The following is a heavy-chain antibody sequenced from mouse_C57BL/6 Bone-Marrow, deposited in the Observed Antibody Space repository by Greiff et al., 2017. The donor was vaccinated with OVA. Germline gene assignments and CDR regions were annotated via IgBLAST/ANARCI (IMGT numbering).Heavy chain of an antibody. CDR1: GFTFSDFY. Sequence: EVKVVESGGGLVQSGRSLRLSCATSGFTFSDFYMEWVRQAPGKGLEWIAASRNKANDYTTEYSASVKGRFIVSRDTSHSSLYLQMNALRAEDTAIDYCARNHYYGSSYDWYFDVWGTGTTVTVAS. CDR3: ARNHYYGSSYDWYFDV. J-gene: IGHJ1*03. V-gene: IGHV7-1*01. D-gene: IGHD1-1*01. CDR2: SRNKANDYTT.